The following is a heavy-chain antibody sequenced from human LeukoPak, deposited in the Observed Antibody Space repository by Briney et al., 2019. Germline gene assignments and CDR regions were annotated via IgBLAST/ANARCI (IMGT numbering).Heavy chain of an antibody. CDR1: GFTFSSYA. J-gene: IGHJ4*02. CDR2: ISSSSSYI. CDR3: ARELLTAFDY. Sequence: GGSLRLSCAASGFTFSSYAMSWVRQAPGKGLEWVSSISSSSSYIYYADSVKGRFTISRDNAKNSLYLQMNSLRAEDTAVYYCARELLTAFDYWGQGTLVTVSS. V-gene: IGHV3-21*01. D-gene: IGHD3-9*01.